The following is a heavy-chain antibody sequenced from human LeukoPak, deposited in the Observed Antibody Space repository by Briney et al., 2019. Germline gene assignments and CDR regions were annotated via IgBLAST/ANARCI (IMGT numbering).Heavy chain of an antibody. V-gene: IGHV4-4*07. CDR1: GDSISSYY. CDR3: ARGGYMRITMIVVDLDAFDI. Sequence: SETLSLTCTVSGDSISSYYWSWIRQPAGKGLEWIGRIYTSGSTNYNPSLKSRVTMSVDTSKNQFSLKLSSVTAADTAVYYCARGGYMRITMIVVDLDAFDIWGQGTMVTVSS. CDR2: IYTSGST. D-gene: IGHD3-22*01. J-gene: IGHJ3*02.